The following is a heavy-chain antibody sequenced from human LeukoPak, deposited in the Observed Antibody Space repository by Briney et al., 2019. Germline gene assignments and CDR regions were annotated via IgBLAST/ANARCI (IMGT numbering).Heavy chain of an antibody. CDR2: IVVGRGNT. J-gene: IGHJ6*02. V-gene: IGHV1-58*02. CDR3: AAADILTGYSIGAYCYGMDV. D-gene: IGHD3-9*01. CDR1: GFTFINCA. Sequence: GPSVQVSCKAAGFTFINCAMHWVRQARGQGLEWIGWIVVGRGNTNYAQKFQERATITRDMSTSTAYMEPSSLRSEDPAVYYCAAADILTGYSIGAYCYGMDVWGQGTTVTVSS.